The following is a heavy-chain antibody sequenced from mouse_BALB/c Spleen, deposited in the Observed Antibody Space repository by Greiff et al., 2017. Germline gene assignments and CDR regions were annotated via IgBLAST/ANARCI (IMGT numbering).Heavy chain of an antibody. CDR2: IWAGGST. J-gene: IGHJ3*01. CDR1: GFSLTSYG. Sequence: QVQLKQSGPGLVAPSQSLSITCTVSGFSLTSYGVHWVRQPPGKGLEWLGVIWAGGSTNYNSALMSRLSISKDNSKSQVFLKMNSLQTDDTAMYYCARRWFAYWGQGTLVTVSA. V-gene: IGHV2-9*02. CDR3: ARRWFAY.